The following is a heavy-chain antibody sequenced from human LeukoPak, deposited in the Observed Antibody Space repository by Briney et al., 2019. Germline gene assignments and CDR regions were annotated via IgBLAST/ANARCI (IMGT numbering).Heavy chain of an antibody. J-gene: IGHJ6*03. D-gene: IGHD6-13*01. Sequence: ASVKVSCKASGYTFTSYDINWVRQATGQGLEWMGWMNPNSGNTGYAQKFQGRVTITRNTSISTAYMELSSLRSENTAVYYCARGGQYSSSWYGTYYYYMDVWGKGTTVTVSS. V-gene: IGHV1-8*03. CDR3: ARGGQYSSSWYGTYYYYMDV. CDR2: MNPNSGNT. CDR1: GYTFTSYD.